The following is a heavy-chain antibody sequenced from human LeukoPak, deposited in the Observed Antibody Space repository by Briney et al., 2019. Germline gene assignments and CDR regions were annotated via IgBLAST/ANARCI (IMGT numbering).Heavy chain of an antibody. V-gene: IGHV3-66*01. D-gene: IGHD6-13*01. CDR2: IYSGGST. Sequence: PGESLRLSCAASGFTVSNNYMSWVRQAPGKGLEWVSVIYSGGSTYQADSVKGRFTISRDNSKNTLYLQMNSLRVEDTAVYYCARVGSRTWYADYWGQGTPVTVSS. CDR3: ARVGSRTWYADY. J-gene: IGHJ4*02. CDR1: GFTVSNNY.